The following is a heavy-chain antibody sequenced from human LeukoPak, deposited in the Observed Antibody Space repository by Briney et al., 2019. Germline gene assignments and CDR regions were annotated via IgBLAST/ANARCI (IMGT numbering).Heavy chain of an antibody. CDR3: TRVGYIDEGIDY. V-gene: IGHV3-7*04. Sequence: PGSSLRLSCAASGFSFSTFVMHWVRQAPGKGLEWVANIKQDGSKKSYVDSVKGRFTISRDNAKNSLYLQMNSLRAEDTAIYYCTRVGYIDEGIDYWGQGTLVTVSS. J-gene: IGHJ4*02. CDR2: IKQDGSKK. D-gene: IGHD5-24*01. CDR1: GFSFSTFV.